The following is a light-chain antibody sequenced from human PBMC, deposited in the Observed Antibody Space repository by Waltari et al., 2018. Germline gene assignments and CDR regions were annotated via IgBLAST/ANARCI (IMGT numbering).Light chain of an antibody. CDR2: GAS. J-gene: IGKJ4*01. CDR3: QQRNNWPLS. Sequence: EIVMTQSPVTLSVSPGERAPLSCRASQSVGTKLAWYQQKPGQAPRPLIYGASTRATGIAARFSGSGSGTEFTLTISSLQSEDFAIYYCQQRNNWPLSFGGGTKVEIK. CDR1: QSVGTK. V-gene: IGKV3-15*01.